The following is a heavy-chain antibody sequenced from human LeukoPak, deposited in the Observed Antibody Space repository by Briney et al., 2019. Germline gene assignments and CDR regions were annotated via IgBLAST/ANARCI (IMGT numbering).Heavy chain of an antibody. CDR3: AKKESSGYDFWSGYYRPLVDY. CDR2: ISGSGGST. J-gene: IGHJ4*02. D-gene: IGHD3-3*01. V-gene: IGHV3-23*01. CDR1: GFTFSRYW. Sequence: GGSLRLSCAASGFTFSRYWMNWVRQVPGKGLEWVSAISGSGGSTYYADSVKGRFTISRDNSKNTLYLQMNSLRAEDTAVYYCAKKESSGYDFWSGYYRPLVDYWGQGTLVTVSS.